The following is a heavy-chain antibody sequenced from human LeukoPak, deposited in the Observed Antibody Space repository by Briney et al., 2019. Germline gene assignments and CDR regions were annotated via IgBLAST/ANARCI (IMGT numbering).Heavy chain of an antibody. D-gene: IGHD3-10*01. Sequence: GGSLRLSCAASGFTVSSNYMSWVRQAPGKGLEWVSAIYSSGSTYYAASVKGRSTISRDNSKNTLYLQMNSLRAEDTAVYYCASRSLWYGEDYWGQGTLVTVSS. CDR3: ASRSLWYGEDY. J-gene: IGHJ4*02. CDR2: IYSSGST. V-gene: IGHV3-53*01. CDR1: GFTVSSNY.